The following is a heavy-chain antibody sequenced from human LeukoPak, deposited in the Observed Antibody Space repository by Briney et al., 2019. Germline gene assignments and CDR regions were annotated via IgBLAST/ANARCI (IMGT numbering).Heavy chain of an antibody. D-gene: IGHD3-3*01. J-gene: IGHJ4*02. CDR2: INWDGSDI. CDR1: GYRSDDHG. Sequence: GGSLRLSCVGSGYRSDDHGMSWVRQGPGKGLEWVSDINWDGSDIRYADSVKGRFTISRDNAKNSLYLQMNSLRAEDTALYFCARGNRDRSGYYSHFDYWGQGTLVTVSS. V-gene: IGHV3-20*04. CDR3: ARGNRDRSGYYSHFDY.